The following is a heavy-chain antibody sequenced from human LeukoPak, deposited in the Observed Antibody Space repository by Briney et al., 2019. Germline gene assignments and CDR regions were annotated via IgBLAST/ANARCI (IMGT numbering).Heavy chain of an antibody. D-gene: IGHD3-10*01. V-gene: IGHV1-8*01. CDR3: ATHYGSGSPRAYYYYYMDV. CDR2: MNPNSGNT. CDR1: GYTFTSYD. J-gene: IGHJ6*03. Sequence: ASVKVSCKASGYTFTSYDINWVRQATGQGLEWMGWMNPNSGNTGYAQKFQGRVTMNRNTSISTAYMELSSLRSEDTAVYYCATHYGSGSPRAYYYYYMDVWGKGTTVTVSS.